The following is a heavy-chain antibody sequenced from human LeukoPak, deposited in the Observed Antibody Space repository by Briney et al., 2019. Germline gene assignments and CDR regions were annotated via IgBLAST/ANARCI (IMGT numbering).Heavy chain of an antibody. CDR1: GFTFSSYA. CDR3: ANGYNYGLDY. D-gene: IGHD5-18*01. J-gene: IGHJ4*02. V-gene: IGHV3-64*01. Sequence: GSLRLSCAASGFTFSSYAMHWVRQAPGKGLEYVSAISSNGGSTYYANSVKGRFTISRDNSKNTLYLQMNSLRAEDTAVYYCANGYNYGLDYWGQGTLVTVSS. CDR2: ISSNGGST.